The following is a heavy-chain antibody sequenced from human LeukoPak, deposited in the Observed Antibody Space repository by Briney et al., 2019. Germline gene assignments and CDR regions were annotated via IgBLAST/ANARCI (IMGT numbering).Heavy chain of an antibody. CDR3: AKRQQGSGSRYFDY. D-gene: IGHD3-10*01. J-gene: IGHJ4*02. CDR2: INWNSGDI. Sequence: PGGSLRLSCAASGFTFDDYSMHWVRQAPGKGLEWVSGINWNSGDIIYADAVTGRFTISRDNAKNFVYPQMNSLRPDDTAVYYCAKRQQGSGSRYFDYWGQGILVTVSS. V-gene: IGHV3-9*01. CDR1: GFTFDDYS.